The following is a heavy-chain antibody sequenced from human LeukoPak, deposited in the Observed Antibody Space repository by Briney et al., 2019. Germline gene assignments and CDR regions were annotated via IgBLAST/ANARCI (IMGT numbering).Heavy chain of an antibody. CDR3: ARSPGAYCGGDCSSHAFDI. J-gene: IGHJ3*02. D-gene: IGHD2-21*01. Sequence: SETLSLTCTDSGGSISSGDYYWSWIRQPPGKGLEWIGYIYYSGSTYYNPSLKSRVTISVDTSKNQFSLKLSSVTAADTAVYYCARSPGAYCGGDCSSHAFDIWGQGTMVTVSS. V-gene: IGHV4-30-4*01. CDR2: IYYSGST. CDR1: GGSISSGDYY.